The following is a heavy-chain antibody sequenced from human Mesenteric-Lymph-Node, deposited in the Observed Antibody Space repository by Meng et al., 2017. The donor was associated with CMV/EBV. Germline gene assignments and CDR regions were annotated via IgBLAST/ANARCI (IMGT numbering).Heavy chain of an antibody. CDR1: ASTFTTSF. CDR2: INPSGGSA. CDR3: ARARSKGAQSAYYFDY. Sequence: ASTFTTSFVPLLRQAPGQGLEWMGLINPSGGSATYVQKFQGRVTMTRDTSTSTVYMELSSLRSEDTAVYYCARARSKGAQSAYYFDYWGQGTLVTVSS. V-gene: IGHV1-46*01. D-gene: IGHD1-26*01. J-gene: IGHJ4*02.